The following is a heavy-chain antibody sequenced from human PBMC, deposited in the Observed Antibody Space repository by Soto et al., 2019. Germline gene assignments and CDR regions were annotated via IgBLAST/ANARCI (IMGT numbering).Heavy chain of an antibody. CDR1: GGSISSYY. V-gene: IGHV4-59*01. CDR3: AGGRDGYNSFDY. CDR2: IYYSGST. J-gene: IGHJ4*02. Sequence: SETLSLTCTVSGGSISSYYWSWIRQPPGKGLEWIGYIYYSGSTNYNPSLKSRVTISVDTSKNQFSLKLSSVTAADTAVYYCAGGRDGYNSFDYWGQGTLVTVSS. D-gene: IGHD5-12*01.